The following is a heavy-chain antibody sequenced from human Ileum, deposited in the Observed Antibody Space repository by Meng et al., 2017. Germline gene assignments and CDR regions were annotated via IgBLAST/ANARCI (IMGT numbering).Heavy chain of an antibody. V-gene: IGHV4-30-4*01. CDR1: GGSISIGDYY. D-gene: IGHD2-2*01. Sequence: QVQLQESGPGLLKSSQTLSLTCTVSGGSISIGDYYWSWVRQPPGKGLEWIGYIYYSGSTYYNPSLKSRAIMSVDTSKNHFSLKLSSVTAADTAVYYCARGVSAAGLFDNWGPGTLVTVSS. J-gene: IGHJ4*02. CDR2: IYYSGST. CDR3: ARGVSAAGLFDN.